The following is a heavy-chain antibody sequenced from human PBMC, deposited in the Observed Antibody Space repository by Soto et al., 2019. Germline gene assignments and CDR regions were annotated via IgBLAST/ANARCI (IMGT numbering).Heavy chain of an antibody. J-gene: IGHJ5*02. Sequence: EVQLLESGGGLVQPGGSLRLSWVASGFTFSGSPMRWARQAPGKGLDWVSAISDSGDDTYYADAVKGRFTISRDNSKNILYLQMNNLRAEDTAVYYCARRFNIAMTGSRFDPWGQGTLVTVSS. CDR3: ARRFNIAMTGSRFDP. CDR1: GFTFSGSP. D-gene: IGHD6-19*01. CDR2: ISDSGDDT. V-gene: IGHV3-23*01.